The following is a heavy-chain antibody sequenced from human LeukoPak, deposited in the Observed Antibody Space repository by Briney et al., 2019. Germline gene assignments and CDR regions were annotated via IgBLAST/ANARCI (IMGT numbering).Heavy chain of an antibody. CDR3: ARENWRSKSIDFDS. V-gene: IGHV4-4*07. CDR2: IYSSGST. Sequence: SETLSLTCTVSGGSISPFYWTWIRQPAGKGLEWIGRIYSSGSTNFNPSLKSRVTMSVDTSKNQFSLRLSSVTAADTAAYFCARENWRSKSIDFDSWGQGTLVTVSS. D-gene: IGHD6-6*01. CDR1: GGSISPFY. J-gene: IGHJ4*02.